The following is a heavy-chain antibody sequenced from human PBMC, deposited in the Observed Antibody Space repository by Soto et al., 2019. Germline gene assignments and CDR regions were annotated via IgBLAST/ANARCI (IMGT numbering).Heavy chain of an antibody. V-gene: IGHV1-58*01. CDR3: AADIRLCY. D-gene: IGHD3-16*01. CDR2: SVVGSCNT. J-gene: IGHJ4*02. Sequence: GVAGKVACKASGFTLTSSDVQWKQKAPGQRLEWIAWSVVGSCNTNYPQRFHERVTINRNMSTRTAYMKLSTLISEHTAVYSYAADIRLCYWRQQSLFTVSS. CDR1: GFTLTSSD.